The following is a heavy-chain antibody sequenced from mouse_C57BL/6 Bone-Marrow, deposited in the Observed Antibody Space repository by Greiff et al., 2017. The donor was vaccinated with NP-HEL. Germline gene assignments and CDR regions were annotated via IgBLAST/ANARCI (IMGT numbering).Heavy chain of an antibody. Sequence: DVQLQESGPGLVKPSQSLSLTCSVPGYSITSGYYWNWIRQFPGNKLEWMGYISYDGSNNYNPSLKNRISITRDTSKNQFFLKLNSVTTEDTATYYCARTLIDVWGTGTTVTVSS. CDR1: GYSITSGYY. CDR2: ISYDGSN. J-gene: IGHJ1*03. V-gene: IGHV3-6*01. CDR3: ARTLIDV.